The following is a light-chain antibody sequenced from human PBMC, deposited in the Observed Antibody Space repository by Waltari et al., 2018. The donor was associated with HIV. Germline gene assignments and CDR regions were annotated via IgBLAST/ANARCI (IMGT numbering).Light chain of an antibody. CDR1: NIGTKS. J-gene: IGLJ2*01. CDR3: QLWDSNSDHVI. Sequence: SYELTQPPSVSVAPGKTASVPCGGNNIGTKSVHWYQQKPGQAPVLVIYYDSDRPSGSPERFAGSNSVNTATLSISRVEAGDEADYYCQLWDSNSDHVIFGGGTKLTVL. V-gene: IGLV3-21*04. CDR2: YDS.